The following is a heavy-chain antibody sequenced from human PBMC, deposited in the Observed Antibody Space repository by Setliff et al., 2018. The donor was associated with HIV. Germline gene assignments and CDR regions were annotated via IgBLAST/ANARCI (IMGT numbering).Heavy chain of an antibody. CDR3: ARDARWLQFPYFDY. CDR1: GGSITSGNYF. V-gene: IGHV4-61*09. Sequence: SETLSLTCTLSGGSITSGNYFWTWIRQPAGKGLEWIGHIYTDGSTNYNPSFRSRVTISVDSSKNQFSLKLSSVTAADTAVYYCARDARWLQFPYFDYWGQGTLVTVSS. CDR2: IYTDGST. J-gene: IGHJ4*01. D-gene: IGHD5-12*01.